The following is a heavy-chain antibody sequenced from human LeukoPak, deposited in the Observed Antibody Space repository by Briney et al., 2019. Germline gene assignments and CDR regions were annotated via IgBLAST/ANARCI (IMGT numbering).Heavy chain of an antibody. CDR2: IYYSGST. CDR3: ARVESYLFDY. V-gene: IGHV4-59*01. J-gene: IGHJ4*02. Sequence: SETLSLTCTVSGGSISTYYWSWIRQPPGKGLEWIGYIYYSGSTNYNPSLKSRVTISVDTSKNQFSLKLSSVTAADTAVYYCARVESYLFDYWGQGTLVTVSS. D-gene: IGHD1-26*01. CDR1: GGSISTYY.